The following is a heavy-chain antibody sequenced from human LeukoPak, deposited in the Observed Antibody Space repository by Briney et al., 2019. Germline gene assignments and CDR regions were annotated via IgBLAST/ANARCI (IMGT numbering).Heavy chain of an antibody. CDR2: IKQDGSEK. J-gene: IGHJ6*02. CDR1: GFTFRSYW. D-gene: IGHD3-10*01. CDR3: ARYPLWWFGEFSYYYYGMDV. Sequence: GGSLRLSCAASGFTFRSYWMSWVRQAPGKGLEWVANIKQDGSEKYYVDSVKGRFTISRGNAKNSLYLQMNSLRAEDTAVYYCARYPLWWFGEFSYYYYGMDVWGQGTTVTVSS. V-gene: IGHV3-7*01.